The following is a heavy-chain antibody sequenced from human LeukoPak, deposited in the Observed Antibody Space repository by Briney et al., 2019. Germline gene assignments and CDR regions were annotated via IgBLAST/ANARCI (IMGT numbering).Heavy chain of an antibody. J-gene: IGHJ4*02. CDR1: GFTFSNYW. CDR3: ARDAPYYYDSTGFSPGYFDY. CDR2: IKQGGTEK. V-gene: IGHV3-7*04. Sequence: PGGSLRLSCLVSGFTFSNYWMSWVRQSPGKGLEWVANIKQGGTEKYYVDSVKGRFTISRDDAKNSLYLQMNSLRAEDTAVYYCARDAPYYYDSTGFSPGYFDYWGQGALVTVSS. D-gene: IGHD3-22*01.